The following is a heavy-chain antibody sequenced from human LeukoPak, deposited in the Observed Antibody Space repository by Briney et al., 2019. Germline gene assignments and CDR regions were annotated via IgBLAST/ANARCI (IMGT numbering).Heavy chain of an antibody. D-gene: IGHD1-1*01. V-gene: IGHV3-74*01. J-gene: IGHJ6*02. CDR2: INNDGSSA. CDR1: GFSFSYYW. Sequence: PGGSLRLSCAASGFSFSYYWMHWVRQGSGKGPVWVSRINNDGSSASYVDSVKGRFTISRDNAKNTLFLQMNSLRAEDTAVYYCARRGTGHGMDVWGQGTTVIVSS. CDR3: ARRGTGHGMDV.